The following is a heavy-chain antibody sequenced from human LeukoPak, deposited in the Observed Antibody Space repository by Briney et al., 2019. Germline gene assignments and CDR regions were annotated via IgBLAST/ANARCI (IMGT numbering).Heavy chain of an antibody. CDR1: GFTFSSYA. CDR2: ISGSGGST. Sequence: GGSLRLSCAASGFTFSSYAMSWVRQAPGKGLEWVSAISGSGGSTYYADSVKGRFTISRDNSKNTPYLQMNSLRAEGTAVYYRAKEIISYLGPNWFDPWGQGTLVAVSS. J-gene: IGHJ5*02. V-gene: IGHV3-23*01. CDR3: AKEIISYLGPNWFDP. D-gene: IGHD5-18*01.